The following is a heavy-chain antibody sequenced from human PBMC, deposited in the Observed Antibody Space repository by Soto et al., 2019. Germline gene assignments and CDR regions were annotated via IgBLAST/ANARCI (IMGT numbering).Heavy chain of an antibody. CDR1: GGSISSSYW. Sequence: SETLSLTCAVSGGSISSSYWWSWVRQPPGKGLEWIGQIYYSGSTNYNPYLKSRVTISVDKSKNQFSLKLSSVTAADTAVYYCARSDTSMADYWGQGTLVTVSS. J-gene: IGHJ4*02. V-gene: IGHV4-4*02. D-gene: IGHD5-18*01. CDR2: IYYSGST. CDR3: ARSDTSMADY.